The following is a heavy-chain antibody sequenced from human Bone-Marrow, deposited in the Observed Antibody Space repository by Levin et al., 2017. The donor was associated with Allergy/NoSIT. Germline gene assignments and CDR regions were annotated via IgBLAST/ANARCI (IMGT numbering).Heavy chain of an antibody. CDR3: ATGEEYGSFDI. D-gene: IGHD3-10*01. Sequence: GGSLRLSCKASGYAFTNNYMHWVRQAPGQGLEWMGIIKPSGTSANYAQKFQGRVTMTRDTSTSIVYMELSSLRSEDTAVYYCATGEEYGSFDIWGQGTMVTVSS. V-gene: IGHV1-46*01. CDR2: IKPSGTSA. CDR1: GYAFTNNY. J-gene: IGHJ3*02.